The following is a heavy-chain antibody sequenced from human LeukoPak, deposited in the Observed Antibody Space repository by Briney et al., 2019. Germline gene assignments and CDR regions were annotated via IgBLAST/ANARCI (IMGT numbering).Heavy chain of an antibody. CDR2: IIPIFGTA. J-gene: IGHJ5*02. D-gene: IGHD2-2*01. CDR3: ARDARHRYCSSTSCYRGWLDP. CDR1: RGTFSSYA. Sequence: VKVSCKASRGTFSSYAISWVRQAPGQGLEWMGGIIPIFGTANYAQKFQGRVTITADESTSTAYMELSSLRSEDTAVYYCARDARHRYCSSTSCYRGWLDPWGQGTLVTVSS. V-gene: IGHV1-69*01.